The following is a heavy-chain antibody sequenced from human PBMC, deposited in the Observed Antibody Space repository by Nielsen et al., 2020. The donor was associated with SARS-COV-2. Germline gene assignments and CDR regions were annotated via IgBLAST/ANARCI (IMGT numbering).Heavy chain of an antibody. CDR1: GFTFSSYG. Sequence: GESLKISCAASGFTFSSYGMDWVRQAPGKGLEWVAVIWSDGSTNYYADSVKGRFTIARDNSKNTLYLQMNSLRAEDTAVYYCAREGRLEYDYWGQGTLVTVSS. J-gene: IGHJ4*02. CDR2: IWSDGSTN. V-gene: IGHV3-33*01. D-gene: IGHD1-1*01. CDR3: AREGRLEYDY.